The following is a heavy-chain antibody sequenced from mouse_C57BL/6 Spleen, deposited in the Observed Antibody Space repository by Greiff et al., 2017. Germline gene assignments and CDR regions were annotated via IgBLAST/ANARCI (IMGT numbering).Heavy chain of an antibody. D-gene: IGHD1-1*01. Sequence: QVQLQQSGPELVKPGASVKISCKASGYAFSSSWMNWVKQRPGKGLEWIGRIYPGDGDTNYNGKFKGKATLTADKSSSTAYMQLSSLTSEDSAVYFCADGSSYAWFAYWGQGTLVTVSS. CDR2: IYPGDGDT. CDR1: GYAFSSSW. CDR3: ADGSSYAWFAY. V-gene: IGHV1-82*01. J-gene: IGHJ3*01.